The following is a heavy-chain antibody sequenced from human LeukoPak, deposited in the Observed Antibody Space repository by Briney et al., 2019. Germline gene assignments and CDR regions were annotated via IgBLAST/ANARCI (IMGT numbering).Heavy chain of an antibody. Sequence: GGSLRLSCAASGFSFITFWMGWVRQAPGKGLDWVANINQDEGEIYYADSVRGRFTLSRDNAKDSLFLQMNSLRVEDTALYYCARLAVVGATVGFDFWGQGTLVTVSS. CDR1: GFSFITFW. CDR3: ARLAVVGATVGFDF. V-gene: IGHV3-7*01. CDR2: INQDEGEI. J-gene: IGHJ4*02. D-gene: IGHD1-26*01.